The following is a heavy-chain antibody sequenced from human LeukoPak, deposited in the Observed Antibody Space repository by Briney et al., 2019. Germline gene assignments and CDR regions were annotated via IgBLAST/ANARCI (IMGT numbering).Heavy chain of an antibody. CDR3: ARDPYGPGSYCPGDY. CDR2: ISYDGSNK. J-gene: IGHJ4*02. D-gene: IGHD3-10*01. CDR1: GFIFSSYA. Sequence: GGSLRLSCAASGFIFSSYAMHWVRQAPGKGLEWVAVISYDGSNKYYADSVKGRFTISRDNSKNTLYLQMNSLRPEDTAVYYCARDPYGPGSYCPGDYWGQGTLVTVSS. V-gene: IGHV3-30*04.